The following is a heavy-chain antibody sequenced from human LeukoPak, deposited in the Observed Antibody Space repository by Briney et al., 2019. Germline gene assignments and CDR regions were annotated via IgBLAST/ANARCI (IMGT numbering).Heavy chain of an antibody. CDR1: GGSFSGYY. V-gene: IGHV4-34*01. J-gene: IGHJ4*02. CDR2: INHSGST. CDR3: VSGVIPFDY. D-gene: IGHD3-16*02. Sequence: PSETLSLTCAVYGGSFSGYYWSWIRQPPGKGLEWIGEINHSGSTSYNPSLKSRVTISVDTSKNQFSLKLSSVTAADTAVYYCVSGVIPFDYWGQGTLVTVSS.